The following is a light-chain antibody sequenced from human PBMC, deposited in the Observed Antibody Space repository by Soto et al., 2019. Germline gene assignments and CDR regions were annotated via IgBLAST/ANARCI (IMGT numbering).Light chain of an antibody. J-gene: IGKJ1*01. CDR3: QQYGSLPWT. CDR2: AAS. Sequence: EIVLTQSPGTLSVSPGERATLACRGSQSVTSNFLAWYQQKPGQSPRLLISAASTRASDVPDRFSGSGSGTVFPLTITRLEHEEFAVYYCQQYGSLPWTFGQGTKVE. V-gene: IGKV3-20*01. CDR1: QSVTSNF.